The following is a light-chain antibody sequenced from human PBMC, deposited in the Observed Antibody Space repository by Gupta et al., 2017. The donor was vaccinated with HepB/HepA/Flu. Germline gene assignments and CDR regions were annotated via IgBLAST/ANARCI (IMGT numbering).Light chain of an antibody. CDR2: KSS. J-gene: IGKJ1*01. CDR3: RQTKHFPCT. V-gene: IGKV2-24*01. CDR1: QSPVHSDGNIY. Sequence: TVLTLSPPSLTVTLGQPASISCRSSQSPVHSDGNIYLNWLQQRPGQPPRLLIYKSSSRGSGVPDRFGGSGAGTDFTLHISSVEAEDVGIYYCRQTKHFPCTFGQGTKLEIE.